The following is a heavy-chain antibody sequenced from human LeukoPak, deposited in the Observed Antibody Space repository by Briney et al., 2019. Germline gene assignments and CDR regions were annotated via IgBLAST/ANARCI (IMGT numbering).Heavy chain of an antibody. CDR2: IGIGGDT. CDR3: GRQATPHGHFDY. J-gene: IGHJ4*02. V-gene: IGHV3-13*01. CDR1: GFTFGSYD. D-gene: IGHD2-15*01. Sequence: GGSLRLSCAASGFTFGSYDMHWVRQATGKGLEWVSAIGIGGDTYYPGSVKGRFTISRENAKNSLYLQMNSLRAGDTAVYYCGRQATPHGHFDYWGQGILVTVSS.